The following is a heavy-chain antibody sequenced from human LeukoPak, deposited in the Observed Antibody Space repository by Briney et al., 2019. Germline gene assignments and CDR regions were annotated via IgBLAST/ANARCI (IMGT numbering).Heavy chain of an antibody. CDR1: GFTFSDYY. V-gene: IGHV3-11*01. CDR2: ISSSGSTK. D-gene: IGHD3-10*01. J-gene: IGHJ4*02. Sequence: PGGSLRLSCAASGFTFSDYYMSWIRQAPGKGLEWVSYISSSGSTKYYADSVKGRFTISRDNAKNSYLQMNSLRAEDTAVYYCARDGHXYGHGSXXXWGQGXLXTVSS. CDR3: ARDGHXYGHGSXXX.